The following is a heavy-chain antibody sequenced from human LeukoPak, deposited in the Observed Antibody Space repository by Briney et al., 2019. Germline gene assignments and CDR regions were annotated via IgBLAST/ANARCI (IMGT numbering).Heavy chain of an antibody. CDR3: ARDHNWGPDY. CDR1: GFTFTGHY. CDR2: INANTGVT. V-gene: IGHV1-2*02. Sequence: VASVKVSCKASGFTFTGHYMHWIRQAPGQGLEWMGWINANTGVTHYAQNFQGRVTITRDTSISTLYMELSRRSSDDTAFYYCARDHNWGPDYWGQGTLVTVSS. D-gene: IGHD7-27*01. J-gene: IGHJ4*02.